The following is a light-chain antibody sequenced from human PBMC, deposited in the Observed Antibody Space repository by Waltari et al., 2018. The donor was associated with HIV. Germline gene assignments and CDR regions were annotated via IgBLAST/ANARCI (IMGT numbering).Light chain of an antibody. Sequence: QSALTQPPSASGSPGQSVTISCTGTSSAVGAYNYVSWYQHHPGKAPKPMIYEVRKRPSGVPERFPGSKSGNTASLTVSGLQTEDEADYYCTSYAGNNNYIIFGGGTKLTVL. CDR2: EVR. J-gene: IGLJ2*01. CDR3: TSYAGNNNYII. CDR1: SSAVGAYNY. V-gene: IGLV2-8*01.